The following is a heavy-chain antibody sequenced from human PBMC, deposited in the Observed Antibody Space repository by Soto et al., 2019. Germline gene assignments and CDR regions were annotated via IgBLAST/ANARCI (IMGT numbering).Heavy chain of an antibody. CDR3: ASTHYGLGETNFDY. V-gene: IGHV4-39*01. J-gene: IGHJ4*02. D-gene: IGHD3-10*01. Sequence: PSETLSLTCTVSGLSIISSSYSWGWIRQPPGKGMEWIGTIYYRWSTYYNPSLNSRVTISVDTSKNQFSLRLSSVSAADTAVYYCASTHYGLGETNFDYWGQGTLITLS. CDR2: IYYRWST. CDR1: GLSIISSSYS.